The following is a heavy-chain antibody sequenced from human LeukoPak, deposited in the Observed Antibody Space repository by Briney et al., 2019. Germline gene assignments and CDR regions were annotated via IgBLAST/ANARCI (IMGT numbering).Heavy chain of an antibody. J-gene: IGHJ4*02. D-gene: IGHD3-9*01. CDR1: GGSFSGYY. Sequence: AETLSLTCAVSGGSFSGYYKSWIRQTPGKRLEWIGEINHSGSTNYNPSLKSRVTISVDTSKNQFSLKLSSVTAADTAVYYCARLTRVDYWGQGTLVTVSS. V-gene: IGHV4-34*01. CDR2: INHSGST. CDR3: ARLTRVDY.